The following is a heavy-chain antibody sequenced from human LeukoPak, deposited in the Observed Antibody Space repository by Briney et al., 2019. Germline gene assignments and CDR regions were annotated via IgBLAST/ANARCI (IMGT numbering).Heavy chain of an antibody. CDR3: ARLDCSSTSCYWFPFDY. CDR1: GYTFTSYD. Sequence: ASVKVSCKASGYTFTSYDTNWVRQATGQGLEWMGWMNPNSGNTGYAQKFQGRVTMTRNTSISTAYMELSSLRSEDTAVYYCARLDCSSTSCYWFPFDYWGQGTLVTVSS. CDR2: MNPNSGNT. D-gene: IGHD2-2*01. J-gene: IGHJ4*02. V-gene: IGHV1-8*01.